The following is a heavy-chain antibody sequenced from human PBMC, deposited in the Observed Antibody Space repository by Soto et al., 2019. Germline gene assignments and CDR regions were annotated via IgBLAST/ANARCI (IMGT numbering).Heavy chain of an antibody. CDR1: GGTFSSYA. V-gene: IGHV1-69*01. J-gene: IGHJ6*02. CDR3: ASTNIVVVVAANYYGMDV. D-gene: IGHD2-15*01. CDR2: IIPIFGTA. Sequence: QVQLVQSGAEVKKPGSSVKVSCKASGGTFSSYAISWVRQAPGQGLEWMGGIIPIFGTANYAQKFQGRVTITADESTSTAYMELSSLRSEDTAVYYCASTNIVVVVAANYYGMDVCGQGTTVTVSS.